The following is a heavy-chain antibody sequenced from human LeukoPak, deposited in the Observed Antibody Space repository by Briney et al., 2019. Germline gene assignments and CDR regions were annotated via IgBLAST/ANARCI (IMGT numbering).Heavy chain of an antibody. CDR1: GGSISSGDYY. Sequence: PSETLSLTCTVSGGSISSGDYYWSWIRQPPGKGLEWIGEINHSGSTNYNPSLKSRVTISVDTSKNQFSLKLSSVTAADTAVYYCARGSTGPQDAFDIWGQGTMVTVSS. J-gene: IGHJ3*02. CDR2: INHSGST. CDR3: ARGSTGPQDAFDI. V-gene: IGHV4-39*07.